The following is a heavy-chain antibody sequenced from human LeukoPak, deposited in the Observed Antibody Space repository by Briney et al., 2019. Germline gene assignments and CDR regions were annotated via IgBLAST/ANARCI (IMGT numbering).Heavy chain of an antibody. V-gene: IGHV3-30*02. D-gene: IGHD6-13*01. CDR3: TTGHYSTSGDY. CDR1: GFTFSSYD. J-gene: IGHJ4*02. CDR2: IRYDGSDK. Sequence: PGGSLRLSCAASGFTFSSYDMHWVRQAPGKGLEWVAFIRYDGSDKLYADSVKGRFTVSRDNSKNTLYLQMSSLKTEDTAVYYCTTGHYSTSGDYWGQGTLVTVSS.